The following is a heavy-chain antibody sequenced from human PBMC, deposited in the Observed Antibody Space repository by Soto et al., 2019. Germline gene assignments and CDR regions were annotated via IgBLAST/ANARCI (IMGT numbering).Heavy chain of an antibody. V-gene: IGHV4-59*01. Sequence: ETLSLTCTVSGDSISTFYWGWMRQSPGKELEWIGYVYYTGSTNYNPSLMSRVTISVDRSKNQFSLKLTSANAADTAVYYCARGRTVRNYADDSSDYFYFFDYWGQGTQVTVSS. D-gene: IGHD3-22*01. CDR3: ARGRTVRNYADDSSDYFYFFDY. J-gene: IGHJ4*02. CDR2: VYYTGST. CDR1: GDSISTFY.